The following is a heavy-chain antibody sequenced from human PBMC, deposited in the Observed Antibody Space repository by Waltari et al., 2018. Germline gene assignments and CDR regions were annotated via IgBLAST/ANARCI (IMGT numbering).Heavy chain of an antibody. V-gene: IGHV5-51*01. Sequence: EVQLVQSGAEVKKPGESLKISCQGSGYTFTSQWIAWVRQRPGKGLEGMGFIYLGDSGTRYSPSFQGQVTISADKSISTAYLQWSSLKASDTAIYYCARRGRGEEGRWFDPWGQGTLVTVSS. CDR3: ARRGRGEEGRWFDP. CDR1: GYTFTSQW. D-gene: IGHD2-15*01. J-gene: IGHJ5*02. CDR2: IYLGDSGT.